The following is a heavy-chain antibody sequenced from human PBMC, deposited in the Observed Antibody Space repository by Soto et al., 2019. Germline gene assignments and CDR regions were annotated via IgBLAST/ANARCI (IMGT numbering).Heavy chain of an antibody. CDR1: GGSISSYY. J-gene: IGHJ3*02. CDR3: ARDSSSAGIEGAFDI. D-gene: IGHD6-6*01. V-gene: IGHV4-59*01. CDR2: IYYSGST. Sequence: SETLSLTCTVSGGSISSYYWSWIRQPPGKGLEWIGYIYYSGSTNYNPSLKSRVTISVDTSKDQFSLKLSSVTAADTAVYYCARDSSSAGIEGAFDIWGQGTMVTVSS.